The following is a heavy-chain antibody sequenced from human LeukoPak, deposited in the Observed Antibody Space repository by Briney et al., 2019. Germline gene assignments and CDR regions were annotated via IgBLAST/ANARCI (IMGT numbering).Heavy chain of an antibody. CDR2: INPNSGGT. CDR3: ARGRISSGYYDY. D-gene: IGHD3-22*01. J-gene: IGHJ4*02. CDR1: GYTFTGYY. V-gene: IGHV1-2*02. Sequence: ASVKVSCKASGYTFTGYYMHWVRQAPGQGLEWMGWINPNSGGTNYAQKFQGRATMTRDTSISTAYMELSRLRSDDTAVYYCARGRISSGYYDYWGQGTLVTVSS.